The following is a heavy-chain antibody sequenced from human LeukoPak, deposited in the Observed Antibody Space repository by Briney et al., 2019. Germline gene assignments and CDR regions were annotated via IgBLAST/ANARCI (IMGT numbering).Heavy chain of an antibody. D-gene: IGHD1-1*01. CDR2: IYTSGGT. CDR1: GGSISSLDYY. CDR3: AGRGSGSGTFDV. V-gene: IGHV4-61*02. Sequence: SETLSLTCTVSGGSISSLDYYWTWIRQPAGKRLEWIGRIYTSGGTNYNPSLKSRVTMSVDKSKNQISLNLASLTAADTALYYCAGRGSGSGTFDVWGPGTFVTVSS. J-gene: IGHJ3*01.